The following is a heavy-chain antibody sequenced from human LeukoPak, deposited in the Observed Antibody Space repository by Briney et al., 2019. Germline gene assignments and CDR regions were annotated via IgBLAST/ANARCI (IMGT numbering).Heavy chain of an antibody. CDR3: ARGLNPQLKIEVFDY. CDR1: GGSISSSSYY. D-gene: IGHD2-21*01. CDR2: IYYSGST. Sequence: SETLSLTCTVSGGSISSSSYYWGWIRQPPGKGLEWIGSIYYSGSTYYNPSLKSRVTISVDTSKNQFSLKLSSVTAADTAVYYCARGLNPQLKIEVFDYWGQGTLVTVSS. V-gene: IGHV4-39*07. J-gene: IGHJ4*02.